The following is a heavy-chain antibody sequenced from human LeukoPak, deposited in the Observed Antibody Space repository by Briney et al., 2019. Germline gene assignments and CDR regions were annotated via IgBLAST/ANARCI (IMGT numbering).Heavy chain of an antibody. CDR1: GYTFTAYY. J-gene: IGHJ4*02. V-gene: IGHV1-2*02. Sequence: GASVKVSCKASGYTFTAYYMYWVRQAPGHGLEWMGWINPNSGGTNYAQKFQGRVTMTRDTSISTAYMELSRLRSDDTAVYYCARESGYSSSWYDYWGQGTLVTVSS. CDR2: INPNSGGT. CDR3: ARESGYSSSWYDY. D-gene: IGHD6-13*01.